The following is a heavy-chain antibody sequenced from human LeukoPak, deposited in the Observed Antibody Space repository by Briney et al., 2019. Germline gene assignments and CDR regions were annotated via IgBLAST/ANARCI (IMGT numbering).Heavy chain of an antibody. V-gene: IGHV1-69*06. D-gene: IGHD3-22*01. CDR2: IIPIFGTA. Sequence: VKVSCKASGGTFSSYAISWVRQAPGQGLEWMGGIIPIFGTANYAQKFQGRVTITADKSTSTAYMELSSLRSEDTAVYYCARDSVDSEPEYFQHWGQGTLVTVSS. CDR3: ARDSVDSEPEYFQH. CDR1: GGTFSSYA. J-gene: IGHJ1*01.